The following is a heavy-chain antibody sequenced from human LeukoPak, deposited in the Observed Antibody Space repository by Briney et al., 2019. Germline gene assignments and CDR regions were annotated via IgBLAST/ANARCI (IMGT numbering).Heavy chain of an antibody. CDR2: INHSGST. CDR3: ARGPDVLRYFDWLIPFDY. V-gene: IGHV4-34*01. D-gene: IGHD3-9*01. Sequence: SETLSLTCAVYGGSFSGYYWSWIRRPPGKGLEWIGEINHSGSTNYNPSLKSRVTISVDTSKNQFSLKLSSVTAADTAVYYCARGPDVLRYFDWLIPFDYWGQGTLVTVSS. CDR1: GGSFSGYY. J-gene: IGHJ4*02.